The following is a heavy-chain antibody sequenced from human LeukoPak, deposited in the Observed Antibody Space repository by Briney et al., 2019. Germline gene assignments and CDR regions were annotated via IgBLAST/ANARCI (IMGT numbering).Heavy chain of an antibody. CDR3: ARDRWSSSSASFDY. D-gene: IGHD6-6*01. V-gene: IGHV3-21*01. J-gene: IGHJ4*02. Sequence: GGSLRLSCAASGFTFSTYTMNWVRQAPGEGLEWVSSISSSSSYVYYADSVKGRFTISRDNAKNSLYLQINSLSVEDTAVYYCARDRWSSSSASFDYWGQGTLVTVSS. CDR2: ISSSSSYV. CDR1: GFTFSTYT.